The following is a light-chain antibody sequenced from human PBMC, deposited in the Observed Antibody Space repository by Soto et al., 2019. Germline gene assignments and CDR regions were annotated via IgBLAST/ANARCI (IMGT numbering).Light chain of an antibody. CDR2: GAS. CDR1: RNVRKY. V-gene: IGKV3-15*01. Sequence: ERVMTQSPEALSVSPGKRATLSGSARRNVRKYLAWYQQKPGQAPRLLIYGASTRATGIPARFSGDGSGTEFTLTIDSLQSEDFAVYYCQQRSNWPPITFGQGTRLEIK. CDR3: QQRSNWPPIT. J-gene: IGKJ5*01.